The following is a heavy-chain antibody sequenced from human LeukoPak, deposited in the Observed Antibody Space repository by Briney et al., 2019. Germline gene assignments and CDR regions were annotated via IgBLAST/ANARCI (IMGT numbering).Heavy chain of an antibody. CDR2: ISGSGSDL. V-gene: IGHV3-11*01. D-gene: IGHD3-22*01. CDR3: ARSIGYYYTMDV. CDR1: GFSFSDYY. J-gene: IGHJ6*02. Sequence: GGSLRLSCVACGFSFSDYYMSWIRQAPGRGLEWISYISGSGSDLYYADSVKGRFTISRDNANNSLYLQMNSLRAEDTAVYYRARSIGYYYTMDVWGQGTTVTVSS.